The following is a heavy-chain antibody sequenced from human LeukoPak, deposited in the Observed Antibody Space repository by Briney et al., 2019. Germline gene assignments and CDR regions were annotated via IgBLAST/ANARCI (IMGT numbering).Heavy chain of an antibody. J-gene: IGHJ4*02. CDR1: GSIFASYW. CDR3: ARSDYDFWSGYYY. Sequence: GESLQISCQGPGSIFASYWIGWVRQLPGKGLEWMGITYPGDSDTRYSPSFQGQVTISADKSISTAYLQWSSLKASDTAMYYCARSDYDFWSGYYYWGQGTLVTVSS. V-gene: IGHV5-51*01. CDR2: TYPGDSDT. D-gene: IGHD3-3*01.